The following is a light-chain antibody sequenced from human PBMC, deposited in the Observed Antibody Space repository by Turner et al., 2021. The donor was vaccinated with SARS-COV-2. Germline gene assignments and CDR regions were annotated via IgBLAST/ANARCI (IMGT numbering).Light chain of an antibody. Sequence: DIQMTQSPSSVSASVGDRVIITCRASQGVSSRLGWYQQKPGNAPKLLIHSAYTLQSGVPSRFSGSGSDTEFTLTITSLQPEDFATYFCQQGQSLPLTFGGGTKVESK. CDR3: QQGQSLPLT. V-gene: IGKV1D-12*01. J-gene: IGKJ4*01. CDR2: SAY. CDR1: QGVSSR.